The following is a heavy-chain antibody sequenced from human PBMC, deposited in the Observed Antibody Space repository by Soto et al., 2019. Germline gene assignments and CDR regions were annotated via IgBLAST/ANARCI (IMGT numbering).Heavy chain of an antibody. V-gene: IGHV4-4*02. CDR2: AHHSGRT. Sequence: QVQLQESSPGLLKPSGTLSLTCTVSGDSMSSSNWWNWVRQPPGKGLEWIGEAHHSGRTNYNPSLKSRVTISVDRSQNHFSLQLTSVTAADTAVYYCARSEATALDYWGQGTLVTVSS. CDR1: GDSMSSSNW. J-gene: IGHJ4*02. CDR3: ARSEATALDY.